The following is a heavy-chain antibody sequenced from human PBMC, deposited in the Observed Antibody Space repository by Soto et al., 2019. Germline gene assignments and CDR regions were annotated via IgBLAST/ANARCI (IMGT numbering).Heavy chain of an antibody. CDR3: AKDRPAAGSQWLVPI. CDR2: ISDSGGNT. D-gene: IGHD6-19*01. Sequence: GGSLRLSCAASGFTFSSCAMSWVRQAPGMGLQWVSAISDSGGNTYYVDSVRGRFTISRDNSKNTLYLQLNSLGAEDTAVYYCAKDRPAAGSQWLVPIWGRGTLVTVSS. CDR1: GFTFSSCA. J-gene: IGHJ4*02. V-gene: IGHV3-23*01.